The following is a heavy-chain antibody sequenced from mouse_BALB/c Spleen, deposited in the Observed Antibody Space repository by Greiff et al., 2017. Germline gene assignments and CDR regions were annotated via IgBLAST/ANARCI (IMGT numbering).Heavy chain of an antibody. CDR3: ARRGDYLAMDY. J-gene: IGHJ4*01. CDR1: GFTFSSFG. CDR2: ISSGSSTI. V-gene: IGHV5-17*02. D-gene: IGHD2-4*01. Sequence: EVQGVESGGGLVQPGGSRKLSCAASGFTFSSFGMHWVRQAPEKGLEWVAYISSGSSTIYYADTVKGRFTISRDNPKNTLFLQMTSLRSEDTAMYYCARRGDYLAMDYWGQGTSVTVSS.